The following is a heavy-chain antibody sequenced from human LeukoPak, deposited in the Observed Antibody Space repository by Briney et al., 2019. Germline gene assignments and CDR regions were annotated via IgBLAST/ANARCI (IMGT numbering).Heavy chain of an antibody. D-gene: IGHD1-1*01. V-gene: IGHV4-61*01. CDR1: GDSVSSSNYY. CDR2: IYYGGNT. J-gene: IGHJ4*02. CDR3: ARLTRRSGNYFDY. Sequence: SETLSLTCAVSGDSVSSSNYYWSWIRQPPGKGLEWIGYIYYGGNTNYNPSLQNRLTISVDTSNTQFSLKLSSVTAADTAVYYCARLTRRSGNYFDYWGQGTLVTVSS.